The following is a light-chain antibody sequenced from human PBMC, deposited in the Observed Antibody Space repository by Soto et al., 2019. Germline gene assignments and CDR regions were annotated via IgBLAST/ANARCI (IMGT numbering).Light chain of an antibody. J-gene: IGLJ2*01. CDR3: QSFDNSLRVRI. CDR1: SSNIGAGRD. Sequence: QSVLTQAPSMSGAPGQRVTISCTGSSSNIGAGRDDHWYQQLPGTAPKLLIYGNNNRPSGVPDRFSGSKSGTSASLAITGLQAEDEADYYCQSFDNSLRVRIFGGGTQLTVL. V-gene: IGLV1-40*01. CDR2: GNN.